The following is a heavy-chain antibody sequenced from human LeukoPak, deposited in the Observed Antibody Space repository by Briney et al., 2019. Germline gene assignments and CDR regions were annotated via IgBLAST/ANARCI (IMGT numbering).Heavy chain of an antibody. V-gene: IGHV1-2*02. J-gene: IGHJ4*02. CDR2: INPNSGGT. CDR3: AGAQSDLRLYYFDS. CDR1: GYIFTGYY. Sequence: GASVKVSCKASGYIFTGYYIHWVRQAPGQGLEWMGWINPNSGGTNHAQKFQGRVTMTRDASITTAYMELSSLNSDDTAVYYCAGAQSDLRLYYFDSWGQGTLVTVSS.